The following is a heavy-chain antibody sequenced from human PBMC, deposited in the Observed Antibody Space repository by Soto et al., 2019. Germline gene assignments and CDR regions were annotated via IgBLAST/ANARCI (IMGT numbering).Heavy chain of an antibody. J-gene: IGHJ6*02. CDR1: GFTFSSYG. CDR3: ATGGPYSSSWYDYYYYGMDV. D-gene: IGHD6-13*01. Sequence: PGGSLRLSCAASGFTFSSYGMHWVRQAPGKGLEWVAVIWYDGSNKYYADSVKGRFTISRDNSKNTLYLQMNSLRAEDTAVYYYATGGPYSSSWYDYYYYGMDVWGQGTTVTVSS. CDR2: IWYDGSNK. V-gene: IGHV3-33*01.